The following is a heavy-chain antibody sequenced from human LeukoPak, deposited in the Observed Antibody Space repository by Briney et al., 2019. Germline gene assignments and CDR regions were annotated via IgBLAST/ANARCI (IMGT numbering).Heavy chain of an antibody. Sequence: ASVKVSCKASGYTFTSYDINWVRQATGQGLEWMGWMNPNSGNTGYAQKFQGRVTMTRSTSISTAYMELSSLRSEDTAVYYCARVERGYDFWSGYYHGGYYYYGMDVWGQGTTVTVSS. CDR2: MNPNSGNT. V-gene: IGHV1-8*01. D-gene: IGHD3-3*01. CDR3: ARVERGYDFWSGYYHGGYYYYGMDV. CDR1: GYTFTSYD. J-gene: IGHJ6*02.